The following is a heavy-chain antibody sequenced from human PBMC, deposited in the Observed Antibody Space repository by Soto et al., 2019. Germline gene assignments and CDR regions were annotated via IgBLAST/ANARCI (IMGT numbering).Heavy chain of an antibody. CDR3: AKDLVYGINFYYYGMDV. D-gene: IGHD1-20*01. V-gene: IGHV3-30*18. CDR2: ISYAGSHN. Sequence: QVQLVESGGGVVQPGRSLGLSCAVSGFPFSGYGMHWARQAPGQGLEWVAVISYAGSHNYYADSVKGRFTISRDNSKNTLYLQMNSLRPDDTAVYYCAKDLVYGINFYYYGMDVWGQGTTVTVSS. CDR1: GFPFSGYG. J-gene: IGHJ6*02.